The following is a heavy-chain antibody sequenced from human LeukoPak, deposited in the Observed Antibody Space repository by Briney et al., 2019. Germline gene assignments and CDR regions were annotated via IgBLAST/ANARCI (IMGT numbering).Heavy chain of an antibody. Sequence: HPGGSLRLSCAASGFTFSSYGMHWVRQAPGKGLEWVAFIRYDGSNKYYADSVKGRFTISRDNSKNTLYLQMNSLRAEDTAVYYCAKDGGDCSSTSCYLHHYYYYMDVWGKGTTVTVSS. CDR2: IRYDGSNK. V-gene: IGHV3-30*02. J-gene: IGHJ6*03. D-gene: IGHD2-2*01. CDR1: GFTFSSYG. CDR3: AKDGGDCSSTSCYLHHYYYYMDV.